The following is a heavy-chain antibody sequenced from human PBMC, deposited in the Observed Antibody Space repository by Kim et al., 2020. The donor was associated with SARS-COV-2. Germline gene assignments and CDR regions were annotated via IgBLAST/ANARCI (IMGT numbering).Heavy chain of an antibody. CDR3: ARDRDYNWNYRGFDP. Sequence: SETLSLTCTVSGGSISSYYWSWIRQPPGKGLEWIGYIYYSGSTNYNPSLKSRVTISVDTSKNQFSLKLSSVTAADTAVYYCARDRDYNWNYRGFDPWGQG. V-gene: IGHV4-59*01. CDR1: GGSISSYY. J-gene: IGHJ5*02. D-gene: IGHD1-7*01. CDR2: IYYSGST.